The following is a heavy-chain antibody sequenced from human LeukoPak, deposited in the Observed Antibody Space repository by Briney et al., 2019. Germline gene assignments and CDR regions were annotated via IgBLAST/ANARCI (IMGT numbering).Heavy chain of an antibody. Sequence: SETPSLTCAVYGGSFSGYYWSWIRQPPGKGLEWIGEINHSGSTNYNPSPKSRVTMSVDTSKNQFSLKLSSVTAADTAVYYCGRLYNYYMDVWGKGTTVTVSS. J-gene: IGHJ6*03. D-gene: IGHD3-10*01. CDR3: GRLYNYYMDV. CDR1: GGSFSGYY. V-gene: IGHV4-34*01. CDR2: INHSGST.